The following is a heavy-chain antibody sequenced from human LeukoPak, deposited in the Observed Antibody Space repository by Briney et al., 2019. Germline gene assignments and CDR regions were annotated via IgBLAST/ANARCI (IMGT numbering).Heavy chain of an antibody. CDR1: GGSISSYY. D-gene: IGHD6-13*01. Sequence: SETLSLTCTVSGGSISSYYWSWIRQPPGKGLEWIGYIYYSGSTNYNPSLKSRVTISVDTSKNQFSLKLSSVTAADTAVHYCARGNRAAAGDYYYYYGMDVWGQGTTVTVSS. V-gene: IGHV4-59*01. CDR2: IYYSGST. CDR3: ARGNRAAAGDYYYYYGMDV. J-gene: IGHJ6*02.